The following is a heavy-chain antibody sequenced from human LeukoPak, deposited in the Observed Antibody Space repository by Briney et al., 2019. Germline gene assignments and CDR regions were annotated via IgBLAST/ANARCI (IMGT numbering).Heavy chain of an antibody. CDR1: GFTFSSYV. CDR2: ISGSGGNT. CDR3: AKDRTGTTGADWFDP. J-gene: IGHJ5*02. D-gene: IGHD1-1*01. Sequence: GGSLRLSCAASGFTFSSYVMSWVRQAPGKGLEWVSGISGSGGNTYYADSVKGRFTISRDNSKNTLYLQMNSLRAEDTAIYYCAKDRTGTTGADWFDPWGQGTLVTVSS. V-gene: IGHV3-23*01.